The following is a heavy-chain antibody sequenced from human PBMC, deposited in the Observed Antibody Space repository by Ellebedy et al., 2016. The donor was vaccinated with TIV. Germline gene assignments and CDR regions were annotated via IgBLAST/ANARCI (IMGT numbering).Heavy chain of an antibody. D-gene: IGHD6-13*01. CDR2: IYYSGST. CDR3: ARYRQLVSYGMDV. Sequence: SETLSLTXTVSGGSISSSSYYWGWIRQPPGKGLEWIGSIYYSGSTYYNPSLKSRVTISVDTSKNQFSLKLSSVTAADTAVYYCARYRQLVSYGMDVWGQGTTVTASS. V-gene: IGHV4-39*07. CDR1: GGSISSSSYY. J-gene: IGHJ6*02.